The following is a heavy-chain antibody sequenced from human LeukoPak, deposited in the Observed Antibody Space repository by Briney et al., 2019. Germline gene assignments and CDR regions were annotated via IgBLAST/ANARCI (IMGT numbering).Heavy chain of an antibody. CDR2: IYSSGST. CDR1: GGSISSYY. D-gene: IGHD3-10*01. V-gene: IGHV4-4*07. J-gene: IGHJ6*03. CDR3: ARDRQGRGYYYYMDV. Sequence: SETLSLTCTVSGGSISSYYWTWIRQPAGKGLEWIGRIYSSGSTNYNPSLKSRVTMSVDTSKNQFSLKMNSVTAADTAVYYCARDRQGRGYYYYMDVWGKGTTVTISS.